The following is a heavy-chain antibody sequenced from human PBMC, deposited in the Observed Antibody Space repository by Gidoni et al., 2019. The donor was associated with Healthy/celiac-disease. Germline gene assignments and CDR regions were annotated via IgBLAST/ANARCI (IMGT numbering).Heavy chain of an antibody. Sequence: QVQLVQSGAEVKKPGASVKVSCKASGYTVTGYDMHWLRQAPGQGLEWMGWINPNSGGTNYAQKFQGRVTMTRDTSISPAYMELSRLKSDDTAVYYCAREVSPRDDILTGWAGQSHAVNWFDPWGQGTLVTVSS. D-gene: IGHD3-9*01. CDR3: AREVSPRDDILTGWAGQSHAVNWFDP. CDR1: GYTVTGYD. J-gene: IGHJ5*02. V-gene: IGHV1-2*02. CDR2: INPNSGGT.